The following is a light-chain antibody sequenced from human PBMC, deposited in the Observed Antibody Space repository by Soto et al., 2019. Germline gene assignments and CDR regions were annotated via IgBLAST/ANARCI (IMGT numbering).Light chain of an antibody. Sequence: EIVLTQSPGTLSLSPGERATLSCRASQRVSSGYLAWYQQKPGQAPRLLIYGASNRATDIPDRFSGRGSGTEFTLTISSLQSEDFAVYYCQHYHGWPITFGQGTRLEI. J-gene: IGKJ5*01. V-gene: IGKV3-20*01. CDR3: QHYHGWPIT. CDR2: GAS. CDR1: QRVSSGY.